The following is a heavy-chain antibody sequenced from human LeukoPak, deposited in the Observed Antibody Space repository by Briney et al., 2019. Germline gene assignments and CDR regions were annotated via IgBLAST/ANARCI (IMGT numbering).Heavy chain of an antibody. CDR2: IYYSGST. Sequence: SETLSLTCTVSGGSISSSSYSWGWIRQPPGKGLEWIGYIYYSGSTNYNPSLKSRVTISVDTSKNQFSLKLSSVTAADTAVYYCARGKVIFDYWGQGTLVTVSS. CDR1: GGSISSSSYS. V-gene: IGHV4-61*05. CDR3: ARGKVIFDY. D-gene: IGHD3-22*01. J-gene: IGHJ4*02.